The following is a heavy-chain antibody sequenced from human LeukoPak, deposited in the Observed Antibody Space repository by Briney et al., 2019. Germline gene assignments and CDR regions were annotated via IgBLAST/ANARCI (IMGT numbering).Heavy chain of an antibody. D-gene: IGHD3-22*01. CDR2: IYYSGST. J-gene: IGHJ3*02. V-gene: IGHV4-30-2*01. Sequence: PSETLSLTCAVSGGSISSGGYSWSWIRQPPGKGLEWIGHIYYSGSTYHNPSLKSRVTISVDRSKNQFSLKLSSVTAADTAVYYCARRPYYDSSGYSHAFDIWGQGTMVTVSS. CDR1: GGSISSGGYS. CDR3: ARRPYYDSSGYSHAFDI.